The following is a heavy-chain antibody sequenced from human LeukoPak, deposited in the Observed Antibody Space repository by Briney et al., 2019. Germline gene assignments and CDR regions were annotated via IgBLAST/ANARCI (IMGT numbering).Heavy chain of an antibody. CDR1: GGSFSGYY. Sequence: SETLSLTCAVYGGSFSGYYWSWIRQPPGKGLEWIGEINHSGSTNYNPSLKSRVTISVDTSKNQFSLKLSSVTAADTAVYHCARGGYCSSTSCYPGRVDYWGQGTLVTVSS. CDR2: INHSGST. CDR3: ARGGYCSSTSCYPGRVDY. D-gene: IGHD2-2*01. J-gene: IGHJ4*02. V-gene: IGHV4-34*01.